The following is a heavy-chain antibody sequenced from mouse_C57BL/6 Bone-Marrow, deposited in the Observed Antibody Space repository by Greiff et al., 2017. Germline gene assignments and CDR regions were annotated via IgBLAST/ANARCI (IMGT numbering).Heavy chain of an antibody. D-gene: IGHD1-1*01. J-gene: IGHJ2*01. CDR2: IDPSDSYT. CDR1: GYTFTSYW. Sequence: QVQLQQPGAELVKPGASVKLSCKASGYTFTSYWMQWVKQRPGQGLEWIGEIDPSDSYTNYNQKFKGKATLTVDTSSSTAYMQLSSLTSEDSAVYYCARCPITTVVATYPDYWGQGTTLTVSS. V-gene: IGHV1-50*01. CDR3: ARCPITTVVATYPDY.